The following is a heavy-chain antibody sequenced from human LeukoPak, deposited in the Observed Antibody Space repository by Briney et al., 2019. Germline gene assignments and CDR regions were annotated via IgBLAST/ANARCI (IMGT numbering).Heavy chain of an antibody. CDR1: GFTFSSYA. CDR2: ISGSGGST. V-gene: IGHV3-23*01. CDR3: ARDLGSRGYCSSTSCYIGFDY. D-gene: IGHD2-2*02. Sequence: GGSLRLSCAASGFTFSSYAMSWVRQAPGKGLEWVSAISGSGGSTYYADSVKGRFTISRDNSKNTLYLQMNSLRAEDTAVYYCARDLGSRGYCSSTSCYIGFDYWGQGTLVTVSS. J-gene: IGHJ4*02.